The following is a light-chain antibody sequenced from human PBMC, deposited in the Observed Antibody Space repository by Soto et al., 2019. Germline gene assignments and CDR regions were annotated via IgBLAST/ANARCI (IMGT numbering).Light chain of an antibody. J-gene: IGLJ1*01. CDR3: QSYDSSLSGSYV. V-gene: IGLV1-40*01. CDR1: SSTIGATYD. Sequence: HSLLTQPSSLSWAPGQRVTISCTGSSSTIGATYDVHWYQQLPGAAPKLLIYGHKNRPSGVPDRFSGSKSGTSASLTITGLQAEDEADYYCQSYDSSLSGSYVFGTGTKVTVI. CDR2: GHK.